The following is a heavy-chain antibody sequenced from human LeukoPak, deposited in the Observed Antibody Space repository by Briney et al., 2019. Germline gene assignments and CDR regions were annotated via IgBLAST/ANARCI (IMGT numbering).Heavy chain of an antibody. V-gene: IGHV3-49*03. CDR1: GFTFGDYA. Sequence: GGSLRLSCTASGFTFGDYAMSWFRQAPGKGLEWVGFIRSKAYGGTTEYAASVKGRFTISRDDSKGIAYLQMNSLKTEDTAVYYCTREDIVVVPAASSAFDIWGQGTMVTVSS. D-gene: IGHD2-2*01. CDR3: TREDIVVVPAASSAFDI. CDR2: IRSKAYGGTT. J-gene: IGHJ3*02.